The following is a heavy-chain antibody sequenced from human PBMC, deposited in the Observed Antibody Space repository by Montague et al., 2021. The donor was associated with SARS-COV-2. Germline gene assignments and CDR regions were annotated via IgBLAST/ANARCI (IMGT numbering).Heavy chain of an antibody. CDR3: ASSGITLTGLDAFDT. CDR2: TYYRSKWDS. J-gene: IGHJ3*02. Sequence: CAISGDSVSSKSVAWNWIRQSPSRGLEWLGRTYYRSKWDSDYAESVKXRLVIIPDTSKNQVSLQLNSVIPEDTAVYFCASSGITLTGLDAFDTWGQGTMVTVSS. CDR1: GDSVSSKSVA. D-gene: IGHD3-9*01. V-gene: IGHV6-1*01.